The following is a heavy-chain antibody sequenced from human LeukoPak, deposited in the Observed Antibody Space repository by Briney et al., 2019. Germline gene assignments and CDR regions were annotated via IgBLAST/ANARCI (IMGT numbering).Heavy chain of an antibody. J-gene: IGHJ4*02. D-gene: IGHD2-2*03. CDR1: GFTFSSYG. CDR2: ISYDGSNR. Sequence: LGGSLRLSCAASGFTFSSYGMHWVRQAPGKGLEWVAVISYDGSNRYYADSVRGRFTISRDNSENTLHLQMNSLRPEDTAVYYCAKDGNCSSTSCWLGYWGQGTLVTVSS. CDR3: AKDGNCSSTSCWLGY. V-gene: IGHV3-30*18.